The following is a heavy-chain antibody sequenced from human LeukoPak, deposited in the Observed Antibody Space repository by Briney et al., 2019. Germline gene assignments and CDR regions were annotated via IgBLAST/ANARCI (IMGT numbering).Heavy chain of an antibody. D-gene: IGHD6-13*01. J-gene: IGHJ4*02. CDR3: ARRSRYASSWAEFDY. CDR2: ISWNRGSI. CDR1: GFTFDDYA. V-gene: IGHV3-9*01. Sequence: GGSLRLSCAASGFTFDDYAMHWVRQAPGKGLEWVSGISWNRGSIGYADSVKGRFTISRDNAKSSLYLQMNSLRAEDTALYYCARRSRYASSWAEFDYWGQGTLVTVSS.